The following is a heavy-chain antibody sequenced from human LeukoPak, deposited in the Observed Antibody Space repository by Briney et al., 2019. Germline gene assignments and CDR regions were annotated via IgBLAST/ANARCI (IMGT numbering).Heavy chain of an antibody. J-gene: IGHJ4*02. D-gene: IGHD3-3*01. CDR2: IQYDRSNK. Sequence: GGSLRLSCAASGFSFRSCGMHWVRQAPGKGLEWVTFIQYDRSNKYYADSVKGRFTVFRDNSKNTLFLQMNSLRPADTAVYYCAKGAGVGFDYWGQGTLVTVSS. CDR3: AKGAGVGFDY. CDR1: GFSFRSCG. V-gene: IGHV3-30*02.